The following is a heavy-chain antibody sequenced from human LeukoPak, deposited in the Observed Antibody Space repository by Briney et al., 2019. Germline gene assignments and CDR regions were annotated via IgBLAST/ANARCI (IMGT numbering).Heavy chain of an antibody. CDR2: IYYSGST. D-gene: IGHD3-22*01. CDR1: GGSISSYY. V-gene: IGHV4-59*01. J-gene: IGHJ4*02. Sequence: PSETLSLTCTVSGGSISSYYWSWIRQPPGKGLEWIGYIYYSGSTNYNPSLKSRVTISVDTSKNQFSLKLNSVTAADTSVYYCAGGGDGGGYYYPMFDYWGQGTLVTVSS. CDR3: AGGGDGGGYYYPMFDY.